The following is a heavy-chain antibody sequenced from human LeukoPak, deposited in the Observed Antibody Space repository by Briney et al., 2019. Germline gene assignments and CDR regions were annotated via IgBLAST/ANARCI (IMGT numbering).Heavy chain of an antibody. CDR3: ARVIYSGWEGELSD. CDR1: GFTFSSYW. CDR2: INSDGSTT. D-gene: IGHD6-19*01. J-gene: IGHJ4*02. V-gene: IGHV3-74*01. Sequence: GGSLRLSCAASGFTFSSYWMHWVRQAPGKGLVWVSRINSDGSTTNYADSVMGRFTISRDNAKNTLYLQMNSLRAEDTAVYYCARVIYSGWEGELSDWGQGTLVTVSS.